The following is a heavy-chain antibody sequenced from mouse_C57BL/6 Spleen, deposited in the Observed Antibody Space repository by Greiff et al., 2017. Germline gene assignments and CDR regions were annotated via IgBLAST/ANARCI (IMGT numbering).Heavy chain of an antibody. J-gene: IGHJ2*01. CDR2: INPSTGGT. D-gene: IGHD1-1*01. Sequence: VQLQQSGPELVKPGASVKISCKASGYSFTGYYMNWVKQSPEKSLEWIGEINPSTGGTTYNQKFKAKATLTVDKSSSTAYMQLKSLTSEDSAVYYCARIEYYGSSRPFDYWGQGTTLTVSS. CDR1: GYSFTGYY. V-gene: IGHV1-42*01. CDR3: ARIEYYGSSRPFDY.